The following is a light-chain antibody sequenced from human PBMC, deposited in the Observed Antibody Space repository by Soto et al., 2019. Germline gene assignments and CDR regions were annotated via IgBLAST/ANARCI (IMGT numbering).Light chain of an antibody. J-gene: IGKJ5*01. Sequence: MVMTQSPSILSVSPGESATLSCRASQSVNSKYLAWYQQHPGQPPRLLIYGISTRSTGIPARFSGSGSGTEFSLTISSLQSEDFAVYYCQQYSKWPITFGQGTRLEIK. V-gene: IGKV3-15*01. CDR2: GIS. CDR1: QSVNSKY. CDR3: QQYSKWPIT.